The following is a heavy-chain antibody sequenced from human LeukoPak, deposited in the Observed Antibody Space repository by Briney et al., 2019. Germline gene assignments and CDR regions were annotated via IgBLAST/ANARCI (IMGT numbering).Heavy chain of an antibody. CDR1: GFTFSDYY. D-gene: IGHD4-17*01. Sequence: GGSLRLSCAASGFTFSDYYMSWIRQAPGKGLEWVSYISSSGSTIYYADSVKGRFTISRDNSKNTLYLQMNSLRPEDTAVYYCATSDYGIYAYYAVDVWGQGTTVTVSS. V-gene: IGHV3-11*04. CDR3: ATSDYGIYAYYAVDV. J-gene: IGHJ6*02. CDR2: ISSSGSTI.